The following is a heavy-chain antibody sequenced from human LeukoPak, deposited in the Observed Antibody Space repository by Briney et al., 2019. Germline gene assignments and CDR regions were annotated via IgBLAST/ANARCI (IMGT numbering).Heavy chain of an antibody. CDR2: VNPNSGDT. D-gene: IGHD1-26*01. J-gene: IGHJ5*01. CDR1: GYSFTGYY. Sequence: ASVKVSCKASGYSFTGYYLHWVRQAPGQGLEWMGCVNPNSGDTNYAQKFQGSVTMTRDTSISTVYMELSRLRSDDTAVYYCARASGSYWWFDSWGQGTLVTVSS. V-gene: IGHV1-2*02. CDR3: ARASGSYWWFDS.